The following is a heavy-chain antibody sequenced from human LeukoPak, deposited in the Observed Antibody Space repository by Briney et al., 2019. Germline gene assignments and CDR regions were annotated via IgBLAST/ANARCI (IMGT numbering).Heavy chain of an antibody. D-gene: IGHD3-22*01. CDR2: IYTSGST. V-gene: IGHV4-4*07. CDR1: GGSISSYY. J-gene: IGHJ4*02. CDR3: ARDNYYDSSGYYLPFDY. Sequence: SETLSLTCTVSGGSISSYYWSWIRQPAGKGLEWIGRIYTSGSTNYNPSLKSRVTMSVDTSKNQFSLKLSSVTAADTAVYYCARDNYYDSSGYYLPFDYWGQGTLVTVSS.